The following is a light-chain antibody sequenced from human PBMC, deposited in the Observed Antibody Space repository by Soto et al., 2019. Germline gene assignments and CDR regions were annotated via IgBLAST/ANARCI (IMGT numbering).Light chain of an antibody. J-gene: IGLJ2*01. CDR3: ISYTSRSTDVV. CDR1: SSDVGGYNY. V-gene: IGLV2-14*01. Sequence: QSVLTQPASVSGSPGQSITISCTGTSSDVGGYNYVSWYQQHPGKAPKLMIYDVDNRPSGVSNRFSGSKSGNTASLTISGLQAEDEADYYCISYTSRSTDVVFGGGTKLTVL. CDR2: DVD.